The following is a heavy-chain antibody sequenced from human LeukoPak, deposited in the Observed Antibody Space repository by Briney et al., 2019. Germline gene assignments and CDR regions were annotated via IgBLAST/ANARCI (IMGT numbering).Heavy chain of an antibody. V-gene: IGHV1-18*01. CDR2: ISAYNGNT. CDR3: ARIDFWSGYYDFSPDY. J-gene: IGHJ4*02. D-gene: IGHD3-3*01. CDR1: GYTFTSYG. Sequence: ASVKVSCKASGYTFTSYGISWVRQAPGQGLEWMGWISAYNGNTNYAQTLQGRVTMTTDTSTSTPYMELRSLRSDDTAVYYCARIDFWSGYYDFSPDYWGQGTLVTVSS.